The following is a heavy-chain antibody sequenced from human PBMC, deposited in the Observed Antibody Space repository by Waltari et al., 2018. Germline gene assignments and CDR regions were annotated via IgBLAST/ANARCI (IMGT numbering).Heavy chain of an antibody. CDR3: ARYEDLYGMDV. D-gene: IGHD2-15*01. Sequence: QVQLQESGPGLVKPSGTLSLTCVVSADSIRSNKWWTWVRQPPGKGLEWIGEIYQSGSTTYNPSLKGRVTMSIDMSKTQLSLRLTSVTTADTAMYYCARYEDLYGMDVWGQGTTVTVSS. J-gene: IGHJ6*02. CDR2: IYQSGST. CDR1: ADSIRSNKW. V-gene: IGHV4-4*02.